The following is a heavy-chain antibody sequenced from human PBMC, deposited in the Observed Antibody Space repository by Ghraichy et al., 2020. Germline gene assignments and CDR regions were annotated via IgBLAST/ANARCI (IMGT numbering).Heavy chain of an antibody. CDR1: GGPITSNIYF. CDR2: LYYSGST. V-gene: IGHV4-39*01. J-gene: IGHJ3*02. D-gene: IGHD3-22*01. CDR3: AAPYYYDSSGYKYKAVFDI. Sequence: SETLSLTCSVSGGPITSNIYFWGWIRQPPGKGLEWIGSLYYSGSTYYNPSLKSRVTILADTSKNQFSLKLSSVTAADTAVYYCAAPYYYDSSGYKYKAVFDIWGTGTMVTVSS.